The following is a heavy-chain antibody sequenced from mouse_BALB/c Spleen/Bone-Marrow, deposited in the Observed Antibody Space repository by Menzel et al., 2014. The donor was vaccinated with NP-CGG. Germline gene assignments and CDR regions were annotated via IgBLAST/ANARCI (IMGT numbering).Heavy chain of an antibody. CDR3: AYYRYDEYFDV. V-gene: IGHV1S56*01. D-gene: IGHD2-14*01. CDR2: IYPGDGST. J-gene: IGHJ1*01. Sequence: VQLQQSGPELVKPGASVKMSCKASGYTFTSYFIHWVKQRPGQGLEWIGWIYPGDGSTKYNEKFKGTTTLTADKSSSTAYMLLSSLTSEDSAIFFCAYYRYDEYFDVWGAGTTVTVSS. CDR1: GYTFTSYF.